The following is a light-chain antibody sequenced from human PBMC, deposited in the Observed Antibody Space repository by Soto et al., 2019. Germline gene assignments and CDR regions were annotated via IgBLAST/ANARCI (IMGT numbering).Light chain of an antibody. CDR2: LEGSGSY. CDR3: ETCDSNTRV. V-gene: IGLV4-60*02. J-gene: IGLJ2*01. Sequence: QAVVTQSSSASASLGSSVKLTCTLSSGHSSYIIAWHQQKPGKAPRYLMKLEGSGSYNKGSGVPDRFSGSSSGADRYLTISNLQFEDEDDYYCETCDSNTRVFGGGTKLTVL. CDR1: SGHSSYI.